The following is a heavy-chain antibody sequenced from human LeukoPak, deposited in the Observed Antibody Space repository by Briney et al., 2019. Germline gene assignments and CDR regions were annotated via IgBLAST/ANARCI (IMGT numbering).Heavy chain of an antibody. CDR3: VVVVEPPDSDGFDV. CDR1: GFTFGNSW. D-gene: IGHD1-14*01. CDR2: INADGSTT. Sequence: GGSLRLSCAASGFTFGNSWVHWVRQAPGKGLVWVSLINADGSTTTYADSVKGRFTISRDNARNAVSLQMNSLTIEDTAVYYCVVVVEPPDSDGFDVWGQGTMITVSS. J-gene: IGHJ3*01. V-gene: IGHV3-74*01.